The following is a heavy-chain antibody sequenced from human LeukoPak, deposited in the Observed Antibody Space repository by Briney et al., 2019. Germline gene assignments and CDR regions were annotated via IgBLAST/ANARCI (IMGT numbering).Heavy chain of an antibody. CDR1: GYTFTSYG. Sequence: ASVKVSCKASGYTFTSYGINWVRQAPGQGLEWMGWISAYNGNTNYAQKLQGRVTMTTDTSTSTAYMELRSLSSDDTAVYYCARRITMIVVVNDDAFDIWGQGTMVTVSS. CDR2: ISAYNGNT. D-gene: IGHD3-22*01. V-gene: IGHV1-18*01. CDR3: ARRITMIVVVNDDAFDI. J-gene: IGHJ3*02.